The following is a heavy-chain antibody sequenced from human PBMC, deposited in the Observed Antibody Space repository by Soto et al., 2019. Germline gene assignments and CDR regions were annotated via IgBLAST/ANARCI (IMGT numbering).Heavy chain of an antibody. CDR2: INAGNGNT. CDR1: GYTFTSYA. V-gene: IGHV1-3*01. D-gene: IGHD6-13*01. CDR3: ARYRRIAAAPEY. J-gene: IGHJ4*02. Sequence: QVQLVQSGAEVKKPGASVKVSCKASGYTFTSYAMHWVRQAPGQSLEWMGWINAGNGNTKYSQKFQGRVTITRDTSASTAYMELSSLRSEDTAVYYCARYRRIAAAPEYWGQGTLVTVSS.